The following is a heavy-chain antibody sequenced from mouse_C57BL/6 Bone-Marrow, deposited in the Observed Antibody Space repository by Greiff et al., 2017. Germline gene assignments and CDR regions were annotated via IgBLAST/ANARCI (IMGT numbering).Heavy chain of an antibody. CDR3: ARLEFDGSSGDWYFDV. Sequence: QVQLKQSGPELVKPGASVKLSCKASGYTFTSYDINWVKQRPGQGLAWIGWIYPRDGSTKYNEKFKGKATLPVDTSSRPAYMELHSLTSEDSAVYCCARLEFDGSSGDWYFDVWGTGTTVTVSS. CDR1: GYTFTSYD. CDR2: IYPRDGST. V-gene: IGHV1-85*01. J-gene: IGHJ1*03. D-gene: IGHD1-1*01.